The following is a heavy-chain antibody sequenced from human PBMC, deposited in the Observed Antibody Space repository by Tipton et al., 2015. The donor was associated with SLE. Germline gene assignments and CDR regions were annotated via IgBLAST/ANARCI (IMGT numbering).Heavy chain of an antibody. D-gene: IGHD6-6*01. Sequence: SLRLSCAASGFTFKDYWMHWVRQTRDKGLVWVSRIHGDGSRSDYADSVRGRFTISRDNARKTVWLQMDSLRVEDTAVYYCARGEQLVGHTPFDPWGQGTLVTVSS. CDR3: ARGEQLVGHTPFDP. CDR1: GFTFKDYW. J-gene: IGHJ5*02. V-gene: IGHV3-74*01. CDR2: IHGDGSRS.